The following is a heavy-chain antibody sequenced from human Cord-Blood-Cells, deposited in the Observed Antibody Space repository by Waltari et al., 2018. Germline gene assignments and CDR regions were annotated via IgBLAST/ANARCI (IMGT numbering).Heavy chain of an antibody. J-gene: IGHJ3*02. D-gene: IGHD2-2*01. V-gene: IGHV3-53*01. CDR3: ASPFRYCSSTSCPRGAFDI. CDR2: IYSGGST. Sequence: SWVRQAPGKGLEWVSVIYSGGSTYYADSVKGRFTISRDNSKNTLYLQMNSLRAEDTAVYYCASPFRYCSSTSCPRGAFDIWGQGTMVTVSS.